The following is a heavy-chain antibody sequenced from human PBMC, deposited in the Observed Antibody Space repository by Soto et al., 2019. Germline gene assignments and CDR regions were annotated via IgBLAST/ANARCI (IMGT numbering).Heavy chain of an antibody. V-gene: IGHV1-18*01. CDR1: GYTFTSYG. D-gene: IGHD6-13*01. CDR3: AKIAAAGTPSWFDP. CDR2: ISAYNGNT. J-gene: IGHJ5*02. Sequence: ASVKVSCKASGYTFTSYGISWVRQAPGQGLEWMGWISAYNGNTNYAQKLQGRVTMTTDTSTSTAYTELRSLRSDDTAVYYCAKIAAAGTPSWFDPWGQGTLVTVSS.